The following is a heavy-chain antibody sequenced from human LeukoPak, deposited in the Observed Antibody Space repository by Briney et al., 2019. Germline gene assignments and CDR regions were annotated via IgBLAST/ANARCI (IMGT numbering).Heavy chain of an antibody. CDR2: INPSGSTI. V-gene: IGHV3-11*04. Sequence: GGSLRLSCAVSGFTVSGNYMSWVRQAPGKGLEWVSSINPSGSTIFYADSVKGRFTISRDNAKNSLYLQMNSLRAEDTALYFCASGIRERGFDYWGQGTLVTVS. D-gene: IGHD1-1*01. CDR1: GFTVSGNY. J-gene: IGHJ4*02. CDR3: ASGIRERGFDY.